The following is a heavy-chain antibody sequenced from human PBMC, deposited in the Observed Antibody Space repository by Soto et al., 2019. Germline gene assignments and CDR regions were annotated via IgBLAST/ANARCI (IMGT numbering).Heavy chain of an antibody. Sequence: QVQLQESGPGLVKPSQTLSLTCTVSGGSISSGDDFWTWIRQPPGKGLEWIGYIYYSGSTYYNPSLTRRLTMSVDTSKNQFSLKLSSVTAADTAVYYCARDRAKWKDYYYYGMDVWGQGTTVTVSS. J-gene: IGHJ6*02. CDR3: ARDRAKWKDYYYYGMDV. V-gene: IGHV4-30-4*01. D-gene: IGHD1-20*01. CDR2: IYYSGST. CDR1: GGSISSGDDF.